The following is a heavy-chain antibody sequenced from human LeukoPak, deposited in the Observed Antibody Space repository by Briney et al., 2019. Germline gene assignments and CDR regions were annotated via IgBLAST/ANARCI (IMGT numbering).Heavy chain of an antibody. CDR1: GGSISSYY. CDR3: ARARDGYYDSSAYYFDY. Sequence: SETLSLTCTVSGGSISSYYWSWIRQPPGKGLEWIGYIYYSGSTNYNPSPKSRVTISVDTSKNQFSLKLSSVTAADTAVYYCARARDGYYDSSAYYFDYWGQGTLVTVSS. J-gene: IGHJ4*02. CDR2: IYYSGST. V-gene: IGHV4-59*01. D-gene: IGHD3-22*01.